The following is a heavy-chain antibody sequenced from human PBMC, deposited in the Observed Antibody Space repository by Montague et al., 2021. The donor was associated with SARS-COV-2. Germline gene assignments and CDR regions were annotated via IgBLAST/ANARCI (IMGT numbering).Heavy chain of an antibody. CDR3: ASQVPDFWSGIDY. V-gene: IGHV4-59*01. D-gene: IGHD3-3*01. CDR2: IYYSGST. Sequence: SETLSLTCTVSGGSISSYYWSWIRQPPGKGLEWIGYIYYSGSTNYNPSLNSRVTISVYTSKNQFSLKLSFVTAAATAVYYCASQVPDFWSGIDYWGQGTLVTVSS. J-gene: IGHJ4*02. CDR1: GGSISSYY.